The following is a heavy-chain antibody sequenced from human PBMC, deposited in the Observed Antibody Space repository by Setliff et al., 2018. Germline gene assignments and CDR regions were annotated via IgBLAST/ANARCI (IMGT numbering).Heavy chain of an antibody. J-gene: IGHJ2*01. CDR1: GGSFSGYY. D-gene: IGHD3-16*01. CDR2: INHSGST. Sequence: KTSETLSLTCAVYGGSFSGYYWSWIRQPPGKGLEWIGEINHSGSTNYNPSVKSRVTMSVDTSKNQFSLKLSSVTAADTAVYYCASLGIRDWYFDLWGRGTLVTVSS. CDR3: ASLGIRDWYFDL. V-gene: IGHV4-34*01.